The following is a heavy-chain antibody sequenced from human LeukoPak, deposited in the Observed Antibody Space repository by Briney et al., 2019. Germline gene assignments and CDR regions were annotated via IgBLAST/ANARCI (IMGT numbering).Heavy chain of an antibody. J-gene: IGHJ4*02. D-gene: IGHD3-3*01. V-gene: IGHV3-30*02. CDR2: IRYDGSKK. Sequence: PGGSLRLSCAASGFTFSSYGMHWVRQAPGKGREGVAFIRYDGSKKYYADSVKGRFTISRDNYTTTLYLQMNSLRAEDTAVSYCAKDQSHYDFFSAYWGQGTLVTVSS. CDR1: GFTFSSYG. CDR3: AKDQSHYDFFSAY.